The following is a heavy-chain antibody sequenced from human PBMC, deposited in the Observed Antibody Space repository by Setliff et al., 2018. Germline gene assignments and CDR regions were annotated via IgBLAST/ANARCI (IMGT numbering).Heavy chain of an antibody. Sequence: PSETLSLTCNVSGGSISGYYWSWIRQPPGKGLEWIGNIYSSGSIKYNPSLRSRVTISVDTVKNQFSLRLSSLTAADTAVYYCARVPDSGTYYNLYPYYNDVWGKGTTVTVSS. CDR2: IYSSGSI. D-gene: IGHD1-26*01. CDR1: GGSISGYY. J-gene: IGHJ6*03. CDR3: ARVPDSGTYYNLYPYYNDV. V-gene: IGHV4-59*08.